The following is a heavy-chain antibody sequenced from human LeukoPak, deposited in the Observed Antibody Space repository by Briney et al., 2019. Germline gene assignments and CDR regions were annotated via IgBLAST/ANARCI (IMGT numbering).Heavy chain of an antibody. CDR3: ARVGYGDYVRYFDY. Sequence: AGGSLRLSCAASGFTFNTYAMNWVRQAPGKGLEWVSVISGGGSSTYYADSVKGRFTISRDNSKNTLYLQMNSLRAEDTAVYYCARVGYGDYVRYFDYWGQGTLVTVSS. J-gene: IGHJ4*02. D-gene: IGHD4-17*01. CDR2: ISGGGSST. CDR1: GFTFNTYA. V-gene: IGHV3-23*01.